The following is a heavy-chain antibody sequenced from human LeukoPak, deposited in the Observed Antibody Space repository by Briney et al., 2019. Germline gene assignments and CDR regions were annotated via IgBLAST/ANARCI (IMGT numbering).Heavy chain of an antibody. CDR1: GYTFTGYY. D-gene: IGHD2-21*01. V-gene: IGHV1-2*02. CDR3: ARLGHCGETNCYSDFYYMDV. J-gene: IGHJ6*03. Sequence: ASVKVSCKASGYTFTGYYMHWVRQAPGQGLEWMGWINPNSGGTNYAQKFQGRVTMTRDTSISTAYMELSSLTSEDTAIYFCARLGHCGETNCYSDFYYMDVWGKGTTVIVSS. CDR2: INPNSGGT.